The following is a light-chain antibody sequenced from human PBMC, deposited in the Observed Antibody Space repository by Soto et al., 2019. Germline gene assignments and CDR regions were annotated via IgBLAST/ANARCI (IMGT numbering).Light chain of an antibody. Sequence: DIQMTQSPSSLSASVGDRVTITCRASQGISNYLAWYQQIPGKVPRLLIYAASTLQSGVPSRFSGSGSGTDFTLTISSLQPEDVATYYCQKYNSARCTFGLGTKVEIK. CDR2: AAS. CDR1: QGISNY. CDR3: QKYNSARCT. V-gene: IGKV1-27*01. J-gene: IGKJ1*01.